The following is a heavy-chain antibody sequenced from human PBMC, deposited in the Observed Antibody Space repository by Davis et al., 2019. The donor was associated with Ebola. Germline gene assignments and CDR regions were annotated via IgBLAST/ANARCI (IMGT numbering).Heavy chain of an antibody. CDR2: ISGSGGST. D-gene: IGHD2-2*01. CDR3: AKDIVVVPAALWGLYYYYGMDV. Sequence: GESLKISCAASGFTFSSYAMSWVRQAPGKGLEWVSAISGSGGSTYYADSVKGRFTISRDNSKNTLYLQMNSLRAEDTAVYYCAKDIVVVPAALWGLYYYYGMDVWGQGTTVTVSS. J-gene: IGHJ6*02. CDR1: GFTFSSYA. V-gene: IGHV3-23*01.